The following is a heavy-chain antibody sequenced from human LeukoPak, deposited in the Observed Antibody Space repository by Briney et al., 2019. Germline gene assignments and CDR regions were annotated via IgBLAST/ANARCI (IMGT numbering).Heavy chain of an antibody. Sequence: GGSLRLSCAASGFSFNIYAMGWVRQAPGKGLEWVSVIGSGSVDKHYADTVRGRFDISRDNSKNTLYLQMNSLRAEDTAVYYCAKAHHGDYFFYFDYWGQGTLVTVSS. V-gene: IGHV3-23*01. CDR1: GFSFNIYA. J-gene: IGHJ4*02. CDR3: AKAHHGDYFFYFDY. D-gene: IGHD4-17*01. CDR2: IGSGSVDK.